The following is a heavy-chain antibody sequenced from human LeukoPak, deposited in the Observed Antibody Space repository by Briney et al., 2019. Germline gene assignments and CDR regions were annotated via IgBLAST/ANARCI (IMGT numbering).Heavy chain of an antibody. CDR3: ARTPEYYYDSSGYYPYYFDY. Sequence: ASVKVSCKASGYTFTSYDINWVRQATGQGLEWMGWISAYNGNTNYAQKLQGRVTMTTDTSTSTAYMELRSLRSDDTAVYYCARTPEYYYDSSGYYPYYFDYWGQGTLVTVSS. J-gene: IGHJ4*02. CDR2: ISAYNGNT. CDR1: GYTFTSYD. V-gene: IGHV1-18*01. D-gene: IGHD3-22*01.